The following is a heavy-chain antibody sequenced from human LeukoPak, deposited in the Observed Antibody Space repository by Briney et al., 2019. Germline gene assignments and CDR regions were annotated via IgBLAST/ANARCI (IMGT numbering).Heavy chain of an antibody. D-gene: IGHD3-16*01. CDR3: ARAPRGVVDAFDI. Sequence: GGSLRLSCAASGFTFSSYAMHWVRQAPGKGLEWVAVISYDGSNKYYADSVKGRFTISRDNSKNTLYLQMNSLRAEDTAVYYCARAPRGVVDAFDIWGQGTMVTVSS. J-gene: IGHJ3*02. CDR1: GFTFSSYA. CDR2: ISYDGSNK. V-gene: IGHV3-30*04.